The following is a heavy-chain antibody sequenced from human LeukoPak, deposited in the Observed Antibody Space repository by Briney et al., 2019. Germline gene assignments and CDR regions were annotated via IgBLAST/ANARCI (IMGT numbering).Heavy chain of an antibody. J-gene: IGHJ4*02. CDR3: ARDYYYSSGYYPPPPDY. CDR2: ISAYNGNT. D-gene: IGHD3-22*01. V-gene: IGHV1-18*01. CDR1: GYTFTSYG. Sequence: GASVKVSCKASGYTFTSYGISWVRQAPGQGLEWMGWISAYNGNTNYAQKLQGRVTMTTDTSTSTAYMELRSLRSDDTAVYYCARDYYYSSGYYPPPPDYWGQGTLVTVSS.